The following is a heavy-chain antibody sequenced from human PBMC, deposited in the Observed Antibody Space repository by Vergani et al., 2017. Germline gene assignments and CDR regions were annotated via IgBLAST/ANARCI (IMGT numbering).Heavy chain of an antibody. J-gene: IGHJ6*02. CDR1: GYSFTSYW. V-gene: IGHV5-51*01. D-gene: IGHD2-15*01. CDR2: IYPDDSDT. Sequence: EVQLVQSGAEVKKPGESLKISCKCSGYSFTSYWIGWVRQMPGKGLEWMGIIYPDDSDTRYSPSFQGQVTISADKSISTAYLQWSSLKASDTAMYYCARHRGWGLVVVAATPWYYYYGMDVWGQGTTVTVSS. CDR3: ARHRGWGLVVVAATPWYYYYGMDV.